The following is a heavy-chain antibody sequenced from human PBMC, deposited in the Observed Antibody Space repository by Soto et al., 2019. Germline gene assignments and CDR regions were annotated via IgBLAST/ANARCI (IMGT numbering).Heavy chain of an antibody. CDR2: ISWNSGSI. Sequence: PGGSLRLSCAASGFTFDDYAMHWVRQAPGKGLEWVSGISWNSGSIGYADSVKGRFTISRDNAKNSLYLQMNSLRAEDTALYYCAKAYYYDSSGYYYPLFDYWGQGTLVTVSS. J-gene: IGHJ4*02. V-gene: IGHV3-9*01. CDR3: AKAYYYDSSGYYYPLFDY. D-gene: IGHD3-22*01. CDR1: GFTFDDYA.